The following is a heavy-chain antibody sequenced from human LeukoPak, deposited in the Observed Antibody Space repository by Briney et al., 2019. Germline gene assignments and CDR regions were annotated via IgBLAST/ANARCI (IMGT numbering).Heavy chain of an antibody. J-gene: IGHJ6*02. Sequence: GASVKVSCTASGYTFTSYDINWVRQATGQGLEWMGWMNPNSGNTGYAQKFQGRVTMTRNTSISTAYMELSSLRSEDTAVYYCARALLEWLVVDYYYYCMDVWGQGTTVTVSS. D-gene: IGHD3-3*01. CDR3: ARALLEWLVVDYYYYCMDV. CDR2: MNPNSGNT. V-gene: IGHV1-8*01. CDR1: GYTFTSYD.